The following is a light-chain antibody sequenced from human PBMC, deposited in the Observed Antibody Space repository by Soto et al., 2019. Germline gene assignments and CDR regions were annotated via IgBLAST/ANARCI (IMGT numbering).Light chain of an antibody. CDR1: SSGIGTFNL. J-gene: IGLJ2*01. V-gene: IGLV2-23*02. CDR3: YSFAGFNTQ. CDR2: EVN. Sequence: QSLLTQPASVSGSPGQSIAISCTGNSSGIGTFNLVSWYQQHPGRAPKLIIYEVNKRPSGISSRFSASKSGNTASLTISGLQADDEADYYCYSFAGFNTQFGGGT.